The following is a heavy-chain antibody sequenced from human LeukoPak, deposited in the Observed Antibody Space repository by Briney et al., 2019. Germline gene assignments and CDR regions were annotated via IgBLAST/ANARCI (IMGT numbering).Heavy chain of an antibody. CDR3: AREYNYYDSSGYYSYFDY. CDR2: IYYSGST. D-gene: IGHD3-22*01. Sequence: PSETLSLTCTVSGGAISRYYWSSIRQPPGKGLEWIGYIYYSGSTNYNPSLKSRVTISVDTSKNQFSLKLSSVTAADTAVYYCAREYNYYDSSGYYSYFDYWGQGTLVTVSS. J-gene: IGHJ4*02. CDR1: GGAISRYY. V-gene: IGHV4-59*01.